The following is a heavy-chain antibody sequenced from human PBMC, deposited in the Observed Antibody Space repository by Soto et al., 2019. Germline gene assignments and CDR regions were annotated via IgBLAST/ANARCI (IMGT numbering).Heavy chain of an antibody. Sequence: GGSLRLSCVASGFTFRSYAMSWVRQAPGKGPEWVSGISGSGLKIDYTDSVKGRFTISRDNSKNTLYLQMNSLRAEDTAIYFCAKEGTGYPGALDDAFDLWGQGTMVTVSS. CDR2: ISGSGLKI. CDR1: GFTFRSYA. D-gene: IGHD3-9*01. CDR3: AKEGTGYPGALDDAFDL. V-gene: IGHV3-23*01. J-gene: IGHJ3*01.